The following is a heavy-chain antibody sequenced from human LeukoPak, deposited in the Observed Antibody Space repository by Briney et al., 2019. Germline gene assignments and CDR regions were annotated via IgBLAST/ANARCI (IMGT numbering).Heavy chain of an antibody. D-gene: IGHD1-7*01. CDR1: GFSFSNYW. V-gene: IGHV3-7*01. CDR3: ARDLNYYATDY. CDR2: IGQDGTGN. Sequence: GGSLRLSCAASGFSFSNYWMTWVRQAPGKGLEWVANIGQDGTGNHYVDSVKGRFTISRDNAKNSLCLQMNSLRADDTAVYYCARDLNYYATDYWGQGTLVTVSS. J-gene: IGHJ4*02.